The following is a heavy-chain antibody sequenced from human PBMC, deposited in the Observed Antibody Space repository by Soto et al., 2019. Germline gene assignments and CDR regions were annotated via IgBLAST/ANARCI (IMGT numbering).Heavy chain of an antibody. Sequence: EVYLVEAGGGVVRPGGSLRLSCAASGFGFDEYGMSWVRQGPGKGLEWVSTINRHGDSTAYADSVKGRFTISRDNAKNSLYLQTNRLRAEDSAFYYCARDHRWGYQYGDYGDSWGQGTLVTVPS. D-gene: IGHD4-17*01. CDR1: GFGFDEYG. J-gene: IGHJ4*02. V-gene: IGHV3-20*04. CDR2: INRHGDST. CDR3: ARDHRWGYQYGDYGDS.